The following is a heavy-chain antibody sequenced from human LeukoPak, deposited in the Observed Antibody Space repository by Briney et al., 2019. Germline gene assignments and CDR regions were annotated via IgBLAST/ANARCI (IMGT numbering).Heavy chain of an antibody. CDR3: ARDRRPYDAFDI. J-gene: IGHJ3*02. Sequence: GGSLRLSCAASGFIFSSYSMNWVRQAPGKGLEWVSSISSSSSYIYYADSVKGRFTISRDNAKNSLYLQMNSLRAEDTAVYYCARDRRPYDAFDIWGQGTMVTVSS. V-gene: IGHV3-21*01. CDR2: ISSSSSYI. CDR1: GFIFSSYS.